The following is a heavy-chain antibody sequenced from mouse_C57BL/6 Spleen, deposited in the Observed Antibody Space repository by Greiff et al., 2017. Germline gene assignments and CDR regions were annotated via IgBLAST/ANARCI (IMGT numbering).Heavy chain of an antibody. Sequence: QVQLQQSGAELVKPGASVKISCKASGYAFSSYWMNWVKQRPGKGLEWIGQIYPGDGATNYNGKFKGKATLTADKSSSTAYMQLSSLTSEDSAVYFCAKIYYYGTWYFDVWGTGTTVTVSS. CDR2: IYPGDGAT. J-gene: IGHJ1*03. CDR3: AKIYYYGTWYFDV. D-gene: IGHD1-1*01. CDR1: GYAFSSYW. V-gene: IGHV1-80*01.